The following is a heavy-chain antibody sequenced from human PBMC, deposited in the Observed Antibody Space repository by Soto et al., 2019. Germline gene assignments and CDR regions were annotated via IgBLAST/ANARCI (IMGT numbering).Heavy chain of an antibody. CDR1: GFTFSSYA. V-gene: IGHV3-23*01. CDR2: ISGSGGST. D-gene: IGHD3-22*01. CDR3: AKVPLPSGYNIDY. J-gene: IGHJ4*02. Sequence: GGSLRLSCAASGFTFSSYAMSWVRQAPGKGLEWVSAISGSGGSTYYADSVKGRFTISRDNSKNTLYLQMNSLRAEDTAVYYCAKVPLPSGYNIDYSGQATLVTVSS.